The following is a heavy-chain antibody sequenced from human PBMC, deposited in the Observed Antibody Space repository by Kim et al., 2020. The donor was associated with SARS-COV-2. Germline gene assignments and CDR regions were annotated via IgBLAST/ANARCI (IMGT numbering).Heavy chain of an antibody. V-gene: IGHV3-11*05. CDR2: ISSSSSYT. CDR3: ARVGYDYVWGSYRDYYYYSGMAV. D-gene: IGHD3-16*02. Sequence: GGSLRLSCAASGFTFSDYYMSWIRQAPGKGLEWVSYISSSSSYTNYADSVKGRFTISRDNAKNSLYLQMNSLRAEDTAVYYCARVGYDYVWGSYRDYYYYSGMAVWGQGSPVTVSS. CDR1: GFTFSDYY. J-gene: IGHJ6*02.